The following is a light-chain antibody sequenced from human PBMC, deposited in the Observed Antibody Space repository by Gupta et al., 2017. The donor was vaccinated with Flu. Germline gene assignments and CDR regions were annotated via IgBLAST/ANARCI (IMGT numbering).Light chain of an antibody. CDR2: AAS. J-gene: IGKJ1*01. CDR3: QQTYNHPRT. Sequence: EIQLTQSPSPFSASVGDTVTITCRASQGISIYLHWYQQKAGKAPKLLIFAASKLQTGVSSRFSGSGSGTEFTLTISSLQPEDYASYYCQQTYNHPRTFGQGTKVEIK. V-gene: IGKV1-39*01. CDR1: QGISIY.